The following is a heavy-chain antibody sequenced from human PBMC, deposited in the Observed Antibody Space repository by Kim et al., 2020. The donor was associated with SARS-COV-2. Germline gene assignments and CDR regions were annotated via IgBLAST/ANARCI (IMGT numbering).Heavy chain of an antibody. D-gene: IGHD5-12*01. V-gene: IGHV4-39*07. Sequence: NPSLKSRVIISVETSKNQFSVKLSSVTAADTAVYYCASFKKRWLQLPSDYWGQGTLVTVSS. CDR3: ASFKKRWLQLPSDY. J-gene: IGHJ4*02.